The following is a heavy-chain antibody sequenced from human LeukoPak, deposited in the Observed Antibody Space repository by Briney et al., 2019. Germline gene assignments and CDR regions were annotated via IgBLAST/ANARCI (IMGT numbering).Heavy chain of an antibody. J-gene: IGHJ4*02. CDR1: GGSISSYS. D-gene: IGHD4-11*01. CDR2: IYCSGST. V-gene: IGHV4-59*01. Sequence: SETLSLTCTVSGGSISSYSWSWIRQPPGKGLEWIGYIYCSGSTTYNPSLKSRVTISVDTSKNQFSLKLSSVTAADTAVYYCARTYYSNHHDYWGQGTLVTVSS. CDR3: ARTYYSNHHDY.